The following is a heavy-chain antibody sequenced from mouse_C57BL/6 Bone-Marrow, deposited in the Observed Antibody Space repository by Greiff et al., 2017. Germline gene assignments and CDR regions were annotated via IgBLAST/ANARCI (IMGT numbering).Heavy chain of an antibody. V-gene: IGHV1-64*01. CDR2: IHPNSGST. CDR1: GYTFTSYW. CDR3: ARSYYYGSSYY. D-gene: IGHD1-1*01. Sequence: QVQLQQPGAELVKPGASVKLSCKASGYTFTSYWMHWVKQRPGQGLEWIGMIHPNSGSTNYNEKFKSKATLTVDKSSSTAYMQLSSLTSEDSAVYYCARSYYYGSSYYWGQGTTLTVSS. J-gene: IGHJ2*01.